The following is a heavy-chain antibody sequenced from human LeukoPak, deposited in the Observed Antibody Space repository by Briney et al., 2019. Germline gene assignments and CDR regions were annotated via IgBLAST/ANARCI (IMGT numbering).Heavy chain of an antibody. D-gene: IGHD2-2*02. V-gene: IGHV3-21*01. CDR3: ARVERDCSSTSCYSWFDP. CDR1: GFTFSKAW. Sequence: GGSLRLSCAASGFTFSKAWMNWVRQAPGKGLEWVSSVSSSSSYIYYADSVKGRFTISRDNAKNSLYLQMNSLRAEDTAVYYCARVERDCSSTSCYSWFDPWGQGTLVTVSS. J-gene: IGHJ5*02. CDR2: VSSSSSYI.